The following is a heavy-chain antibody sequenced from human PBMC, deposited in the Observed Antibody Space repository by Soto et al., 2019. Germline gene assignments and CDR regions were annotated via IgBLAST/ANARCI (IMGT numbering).Heavy chain of an antibody. J-gene: IGHJ4*02. CDR1: DASVWSDSYF. CDR3: ARIVVGVTVDL. D-gene: IGHD1-26*01. V-gene: IGHV4-61*01. CDR2: ISHTGDT. Sequence: ASETLSLTCTVSDASVWSDSYFWTWIRQPPGKGLECIAYISHTGDTNYNPSLKSRVTISIDTSRNQFSLTVTSVTAADTAVYFCARIVVGVTVDLWGQGSLVTVSS.